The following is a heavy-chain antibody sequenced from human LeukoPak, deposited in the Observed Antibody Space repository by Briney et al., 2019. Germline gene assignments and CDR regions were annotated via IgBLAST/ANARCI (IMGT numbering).Heavy chain of an antibody. V-gene: IGHV4-59*01. CDR2: VYYSGST. CDR1: GGSISSYY. D-gene: IGHD2-21*02. Sequence: SETLSLTCTVSGGSISSYYWTWIRQPPGKRLEWIGYVYYSGSTNYNPSLKSRVTMSVDTSKNQFFLKLSSVTAADTAVYYCASSPGRGDWYFDYWGQGILVTVSS. J-gene: IGHJ4*02. CDR3: ASSPGRGDWYFDY.